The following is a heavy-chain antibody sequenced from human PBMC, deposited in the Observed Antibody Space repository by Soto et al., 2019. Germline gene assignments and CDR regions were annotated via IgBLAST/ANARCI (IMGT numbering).Heavy chain of an antibody. Sequence: EVQLVESGGGLVQPGGSLRLSCAASEFTFSGRSVHWVRQAPGKGLVWVSGIDKVGTDSTYADSVKGRFTSSRDNAKNTVYLQMSSLRVEDTDVYYCARGWFGPDVWGKGTTVTVSS. D-gene: IGHD3-10*01. CDR2: IDKVGTDS. CDR3: ARGWFGPDV. CDR1: EFTFSGRS. V-gene: IGHV3-74*01. J-gene: IGHJ6*03.